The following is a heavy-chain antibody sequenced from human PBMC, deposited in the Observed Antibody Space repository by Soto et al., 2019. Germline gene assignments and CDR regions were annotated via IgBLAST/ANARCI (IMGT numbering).Heavy chain of an antibody. J-gene: IGHJ4*02. Sequence: QITLKESGPTLVKPTQTLTLTCTFSGFSLSSTRMAVGWIRQPPGKALEWLALIYWDDDTRYSPFLKSRLTITKDNSKNQVVLTMSNMDPVDTARYYCAHIVVAGLGYYFDYWGQGTLVTVSS. CDR2: IYWDDDT. CDR3: AHIVVAGLGYYFDY. CDR1: GFSLSSTRMA. D-gene: IGHD6-19*01. V-gene: IGHV2-5*02.